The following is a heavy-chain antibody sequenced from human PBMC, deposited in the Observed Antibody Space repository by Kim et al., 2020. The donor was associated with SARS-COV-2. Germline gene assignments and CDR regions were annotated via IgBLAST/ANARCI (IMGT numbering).Heavy chain of an antibody. J-gene: IGHJ4*02. V-gene: IGHV3-66*02. Sequence: GGSLRLSCAASGFTVTNNYMSWVRQAPGKGLECVSVIYSGGITSYAESVKGRFTISRDKSKNTLYLQMNSLRAEDTAVYYCASEAMIRGVIRDYWGQGTLVTVSS. CDR2: IYSGGIT. CDR1: GFTVTNNY. CDR3: ASEAMIRGVIRDY. D-gene: IGHD3-10*01.